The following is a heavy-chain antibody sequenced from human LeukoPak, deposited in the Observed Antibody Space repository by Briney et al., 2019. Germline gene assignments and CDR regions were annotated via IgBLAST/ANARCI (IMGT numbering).Heavy chain of an antibody. Sequence: PGGSLRLSCAASGFTFSSYSMNWVRQAPGKGLEWVSSISSSSSYIYYADSVKGRFTISRDNAKNSLYLQMNSLRAEDTAVYYCAREPADTYDAFDIWGQGTVVTVSS. CDR3: AREPADTYDAFDI. CDR2: ISSSSSYI. CDR1: GFTFSSYS. J-gene: IGHJ3*02. D-gene: IGHD1-14*01. V-gene: IGHV3-21*01.